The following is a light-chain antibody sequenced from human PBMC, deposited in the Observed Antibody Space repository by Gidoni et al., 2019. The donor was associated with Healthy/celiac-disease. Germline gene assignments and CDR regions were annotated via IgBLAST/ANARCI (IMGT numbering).Light chain of an antibody. CDR2: DTS. J-gene: IGKJ2*04. CDR1: QSVSSN. V-gene: IGKV3-15*01. CDR3: QHYNNWPSRS. Sequence: EIVMTQSPATLSVSPGERATLSCRASQSVSSNLAWYQQKPGQAPRLLIYDTSTRATGVPARFSGSGSGTEFTLTISSLQSEDFAVFYCQHYNNWPSRSFGQGTKLEIK.